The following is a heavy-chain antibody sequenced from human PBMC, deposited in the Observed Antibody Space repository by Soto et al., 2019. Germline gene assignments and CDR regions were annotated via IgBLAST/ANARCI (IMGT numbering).Heavy chain of an antibody. V-gene: IGHV4-31*03. CDR1: CGSISSGGYY. Sequence: PSETLSLTCTVSCGSISSGGYYWSWIRQHPGKGLEWIGYIYYSGSTYYNPSLKSRVAISVDTSKNQFSLKLSSVTAADTAVYYCARGTQLLHAFDIWGQGTMVTVSS. CDR2: IYYSGST. J-gene: IGHJ3*02. CDR3: ARGTQLLHAFDI. D-gene: IGHD2-2*01.